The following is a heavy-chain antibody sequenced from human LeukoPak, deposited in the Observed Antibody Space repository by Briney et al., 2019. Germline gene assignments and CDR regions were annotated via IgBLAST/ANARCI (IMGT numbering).Heavy chain of an antibody. D-gene: IGHD3-9*01. CDR1: GGSFSGYY. Sequence: SETLSLTCAVYGGSFSGYYWSWIRQPPGKGLEWIGEINHSGSTNYNPSLKSRVTISVDTSKNQFSLKLSSVTAADTAVYYCARDEGILSGYYTYWGQGTLVTVSS. CDR3: ARDEGILSGYYTY. CDR2: INHSGST. J-gene: IGHJ4*02. V-gene: IGHV4-34*01.